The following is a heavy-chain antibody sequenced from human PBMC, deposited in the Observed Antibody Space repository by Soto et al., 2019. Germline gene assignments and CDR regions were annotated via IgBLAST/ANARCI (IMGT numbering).Heavy chain of an antibody. CDR3: ARLPVADLYRDY. V-gene: IGHV1-69*12. D-gene: IGHD6-19*01. Sequence: QVQLVQSGAEVQKPGSSVPVSCKASGGTFSRYAISWVRQAPGQGLEWMGGIIPIFGTANSAQKFQGRVTITADESTSTAYMELSRLRSEDTAVYYCARLPVADLYRDYWGQGTMVTVSS. J-gene: IGHJ4*02. CDR1: GGTFSRYA. CDR2: IIPIFGTA.